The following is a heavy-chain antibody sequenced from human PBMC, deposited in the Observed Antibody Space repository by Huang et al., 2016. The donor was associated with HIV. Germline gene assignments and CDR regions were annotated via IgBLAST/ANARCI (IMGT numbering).Heavy chain of an antibody. J-gene: IGHJ4*02. CDR1: GFTFSSYA. Sequence: EVQLLESGGGLVQPGGSLRLSCAASGFTFSSYAMSWVRQAPGKGVEWVSRSTGRGSSSYYADSVKGRFTISRDNSKNTLYLQMNSLRAEETAIYYCAKADSGAAAGSLVDYWGQGTLVTVSS. D-gene: IGHD6-13*01. CDR3: AKADSGAAAGSLVDY. V-gene: IGHV3-23*01. CDR2: STGRGSSS.